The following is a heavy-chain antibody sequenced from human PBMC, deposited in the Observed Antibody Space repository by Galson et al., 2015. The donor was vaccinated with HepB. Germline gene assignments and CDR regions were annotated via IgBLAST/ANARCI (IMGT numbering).Heavy chain of an antibody. CDR3: ARGDRGYNYRGFDP. V-gene: IGHV4-59*01. CDR2: IFYSGSA. D-gene: IGHD5-18*01. Sequence: SETLSLTCTVSGDSMSNFYWNWVRQPPGKGLEWIGYIFYSGSAKYSPSLKSRVTISVDTPKNQFSLELKSVTAADTAMYYCARGDRGYNYRGFDPWGQGTQVTVAS. J-gene: IGHJ5*02. CDR1: GDSMSNFY.